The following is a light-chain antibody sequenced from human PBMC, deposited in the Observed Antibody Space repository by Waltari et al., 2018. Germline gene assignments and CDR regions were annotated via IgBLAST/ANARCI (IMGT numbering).Light chain of an antibody. CDR2: DVT. Sequence: QSALTQPASVSGSPGQSTTISCTGTSNDVGYYSLVSWYQHHPGKAPQLIVYDVTKRPSGVSVRFSGSKSGNTAFLSIAGLQAEDEADYHCCTYSGSSTYAFGTGTTVSVL. J-gene: IGLJ1*01. CDR3: CTYSGSSTYA. CDR1: SNDVGYYSL. V-gene: IGLV2-23*02.